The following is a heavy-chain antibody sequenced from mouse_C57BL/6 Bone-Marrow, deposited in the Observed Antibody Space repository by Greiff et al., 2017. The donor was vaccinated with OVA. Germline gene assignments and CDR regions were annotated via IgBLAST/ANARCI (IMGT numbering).Heavy chain of an antibody. V-gene: IGHV1-42*01. D-gene: IGHD2-2*01. CDR3: ARWLRRGYAMDY. CDR2: INPSTGGT. J-gene: IGHJ4*01. CDR1: GYSFTGYY. Sequence: VQLQQSGPELVKPGASVKISCKASGYSFTGYYMNWVKQSPEKSLEWIGEINPSTGGTTYTQKFKAKATLTVDKSSSTAYMQLKSLTSEDSAFYYCARWLRRGYAMDYWGQGTSVTVSS.